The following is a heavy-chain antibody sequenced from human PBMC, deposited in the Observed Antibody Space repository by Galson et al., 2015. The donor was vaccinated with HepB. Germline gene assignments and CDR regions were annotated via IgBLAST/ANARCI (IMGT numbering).Heavy chain of an antibody. J-gene: IGHJ4*02. CDR1: GFTFSSYG. Sequence: SLRLSCAASGFTFSSYGMHWVRQAPGKGLEWVAGIWADGSNKFNADSVKGRFTISRDNSKKTLYLQMNSLRAEDTAVYYCARDGSGNNFGSYVDYWGQGILVTVSS. D-gene: IGHD5-18*01. CDR2: IWADGSNK. V-gene: IGHV3-33*01. CDR3: ARDGSGNNFGSYVDY.